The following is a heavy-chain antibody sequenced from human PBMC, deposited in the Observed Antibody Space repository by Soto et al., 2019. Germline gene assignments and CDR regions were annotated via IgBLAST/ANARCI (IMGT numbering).Heavy chain of an antibody. V-gene: IGHV4-39*01. J-gene: IGHJ5*02. D-gene: IGHD3-10*01. Sequence: SETLSLTCSVSDDSINSDKYYWGWIRQPPGKGLEWIGSIYYRGNAYYNPSLQTRVTISLDKSRSQFSLKLNSVTAADSAVYYCARHLGLTLWFGELLNNWFDPWGQGTLVTVSS. CDR2: IYYRGNA. CDR3: ARHLGLTLWFGELLNNWFDP. CDR1: DDSINSDKYY.